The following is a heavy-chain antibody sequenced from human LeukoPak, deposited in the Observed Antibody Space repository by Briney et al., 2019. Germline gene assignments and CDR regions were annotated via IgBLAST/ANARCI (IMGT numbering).Heavy chain of an antibody. CDR2: INPNRGGT. Sequence: ASVKVSCKASGYSFTDHYMHWVRQAPGQGLEWMGRINPNRGGTNYAQKFQGRVTMTRDTSVSTAYMELSRLRSDDTAVYYCAREGPGQTEGFDIWGQGTMVTVSS. CDR1: GYSFTDHY. CDR3: AREGPGQTEGFDI. V-gene: IGHV1-2*06. J-gene: IGHJ3*02.